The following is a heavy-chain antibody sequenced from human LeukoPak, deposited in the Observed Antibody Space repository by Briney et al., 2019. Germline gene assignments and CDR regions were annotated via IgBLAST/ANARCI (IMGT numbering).Heavy chain of an antibody. J-gene: IGHJ6*03. CDR2: IYTSGST. CDR3: ASTKLDYYYYYYMDV. CDR1: GGSISSYY. D-gene: IGHD6-13*01. Sequence: SETLSLTCTVSGGSISSYYWSWIRQPAGKGLEWVGRIYTSGSTNYNPSLKSRVTISVDTSKNQFSLKLSSVTAADTAVYYCASTKLDYYYYYYMDVWGKGTTVTVSS. V-gene: IGHV4-4*07.